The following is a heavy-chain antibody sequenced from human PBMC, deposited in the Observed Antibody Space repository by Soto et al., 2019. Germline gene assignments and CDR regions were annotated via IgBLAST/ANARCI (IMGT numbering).Heavy chain of an antibody. D-gene: IGHD4-17*01. CDR3: ARDSDRNYGDVYYYYGMDV. CDR1: AGTLSSYP. J-gene: IGHJ6*02. CDR2: IIRIFGTA. Sequence: SVKLSCRASAGTLSSYPISFLRQAPGQGLEWMGGIIRIFGTANYSQKFQGRVTITADKSTSTAYMELSRLRSEDTAVYYCARDSDRNYGDVYYYYGMDVWGQGTTGT. V-gene: IGHV1-69*06.